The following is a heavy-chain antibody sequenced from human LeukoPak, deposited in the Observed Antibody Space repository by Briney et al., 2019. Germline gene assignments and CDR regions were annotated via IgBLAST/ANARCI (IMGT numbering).Heavy chain of an antibody. Sequence: GGSLRLSCAASGFTFSSYSMNWVRQAPGKGLEWVSYISSSSSTIYYADSVKGRFTISRDNAKNSLYLQMNSLRAEDTAVYYCARSPGLRVWMDVWGKGTTVTISS. CDR2: ISSSSSTI. D-gene: IGHD4-17*01. CDR1: GFTFSSYS. J-gene: IGHJ6*04. V-gene: IGHV3-48*01. CDR3: ARSPGLRVWMDV.